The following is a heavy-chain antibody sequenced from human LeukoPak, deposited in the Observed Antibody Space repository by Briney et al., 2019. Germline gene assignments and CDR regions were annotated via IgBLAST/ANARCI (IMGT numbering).Heavy chain of an antibody. D-gene: IGHD4-11*01. J-gene: IGHJ4*02. Sequence: GGSLRLSGAASGFTFSRNWMIWVRQAPGKRLEWVAVVSFDGNTKDYADSVKGRFTISRDSSKNTLYLQMNSLRAEDTAVYYCARAPGGLYSDSYYNLDYWGQGTLVTVSS. V-gene: IGHV3-30*03. CDR1: GFTFSRNW. CDR2: VSFDGNTK. CDR3: ARAPGGLYSDSYYNLDY.